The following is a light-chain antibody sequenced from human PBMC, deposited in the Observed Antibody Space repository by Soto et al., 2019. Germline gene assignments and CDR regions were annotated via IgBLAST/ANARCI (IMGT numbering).Light chain of an antibody. CDR2: RAS. CDR1: QTIYSN. J-gene: IGKJ4*01. Sequence: IVMTQSPATLSVSPGERATVSCRAGQTIYSNVAWYQQRPGQAPRLLIYRASTRATGVPARFSGSGSGTDFTLTISRLEPEDFAVYYCQQFSSYPLTFGGGTKVDI. CDR3: QQFSSYPLT. V-gene: IGKV3-15*01.